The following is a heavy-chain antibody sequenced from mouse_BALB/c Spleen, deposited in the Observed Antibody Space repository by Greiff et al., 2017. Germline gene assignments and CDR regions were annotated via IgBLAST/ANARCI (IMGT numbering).Heavy chain of an antibody. Sequence: EVQVVESGGGLVKPGGSLKLSCAASGFAFSSYDMSWVRQTPEKRLEWVAYISSGGGSTYYPDTVKGRFTISRDNAKNTLYLQMSSLKSEDTAMYYCARHQEAYWGQGTLVTVSA. J-gene: IGHJ3*01. CDR2: ISSGGGST. V-gene: IGHV5-12-1*01. D-gene: IGHD3-2*02. CDR1: GFAFSSYD. CDR3: ARHQEAY.